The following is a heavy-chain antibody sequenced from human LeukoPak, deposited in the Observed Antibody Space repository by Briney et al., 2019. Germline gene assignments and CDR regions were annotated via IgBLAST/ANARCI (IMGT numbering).Heavy chain of an antibody. Sequence: NPSETLSLTCTVSGGSINYYYWNWIRQPPGKGLEWIGNIDYSGTTNYNPSLKSRVTISVDTSKNQFSLNLSSVTAADTAVYYCARRVLMSSTGVPDTWLDPWGQGTLVTVSS. CDR3: ARRVLMSSTGVPDTWLDP. V-gene: IGHV4-59*08. D-gene: IGHD2-8*01. CDR2: IDYSGTT. CDR1: GGSINYYY. J-gene: IGHJ5*02.